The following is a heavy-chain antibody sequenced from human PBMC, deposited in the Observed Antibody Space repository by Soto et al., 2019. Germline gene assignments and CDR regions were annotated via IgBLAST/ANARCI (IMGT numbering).Heavy chain of an antibody. Sequence: QVQLVQSGAEVKKPGASVKVSCKASGYTFTSYGISWVRQAPGQGLEWMGWISAYNGNTNYAQKLQGRVTMTTDTATSTAYMELRSLRSDDTAVYYCARSLWKQLDPDDAFEIWGQGTMVTVSS. CDR3: ARSLWKQLDPDDAFEI. D-gene: IGHD6-13*01. V-gene: IGHV1-18*01. CDR2: ISAYNGNT. J-gene: IGHJ3*02. CDR1: GYTFTSYG.